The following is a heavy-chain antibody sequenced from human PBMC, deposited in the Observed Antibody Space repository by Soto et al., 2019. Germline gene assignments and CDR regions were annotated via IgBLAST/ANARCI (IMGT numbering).Heavy chain of an antibody. CDR2: ISSKGSYI. Sequence: DVQLVESGGGLVKPGGSLRLSCAASGFNFSTYGMNWVRQAPGKGLEWVSSISSKGSYIYYTPSVKGRFTISRDNVKNSVYLQMNSLRAEDTAVYYCGRDRSHYAGVGKIDPWGQGTLVAVSS. J-gene: IGHJ5*02. V-gene: IGHV3-21*02. CDR1: GFNFSTYG. CDR3: GRDRSHYAGVGKIDP. D-gene: IGHD3-10*01.